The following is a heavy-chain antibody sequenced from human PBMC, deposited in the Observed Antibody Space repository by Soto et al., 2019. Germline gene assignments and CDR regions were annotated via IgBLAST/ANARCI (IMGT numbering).Heavy chain of an antibody. D-gene: IGHD1-1*01. CDR3: ARGRTVSSIGPLLV. CDR2: VSPKSGNT. Sequence: QIQLVQSGAEVKKPGASVKVSCKASGYNFFDYGVSWVRQAPGQGLEWMGWVSPKSGNTDFARKVQGRVTMTADTSTNTAYLELRGLRYDDTAVYYCARGRTVSSIGPLLVWGQGTLVSVSS. J-gene: IGHJ1*01. V-gene: IGHV1-18*01. CDR1: GYNFFDYG.